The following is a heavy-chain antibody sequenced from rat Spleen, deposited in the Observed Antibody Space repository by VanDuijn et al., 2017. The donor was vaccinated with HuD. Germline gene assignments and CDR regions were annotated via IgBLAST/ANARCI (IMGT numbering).Heavy chain of an antibody. CDR1: GYSITSSY. V-gene: IGHV3-1*01. CDR2: INSSGST. D-gene: IGHD1-5*01. CDR3: ARGTTLDY. Sequence: EVQLQESGPGLVKPSQSLSLTCSVTGYSITSSYWGWIRKFPGNEMEYIGHINSSGSTSYNPSLKSRISVTRDTSKNQVFLQLNSVTTDDTATYYCARGTTLDYWGQGVMVTVSS. J-gene: IGHJ2*01.